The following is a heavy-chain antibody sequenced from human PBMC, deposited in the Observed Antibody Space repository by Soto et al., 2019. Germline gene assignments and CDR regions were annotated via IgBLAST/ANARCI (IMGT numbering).Heavy chain of an antibody. J-gene: IGHJ6*02. V-gene: IGHV5-10-1*01. D-gene: IGHD6-13*01. Sequence: RGESLKISCKGSGYSFTSYWISWVRQMPGKGLEWMGRIDPSDSYTNYSPSFQGHVTISADKSISTAYLQWSSLKASDTAMYYCAIIIAAAGKDYYYYGMDVWGQGTTVTVSS. CDR3: AIIIAAAGKDYYYYGMDV. CDR2: IDPSDSYT. CDR1: GYSFTSYW.